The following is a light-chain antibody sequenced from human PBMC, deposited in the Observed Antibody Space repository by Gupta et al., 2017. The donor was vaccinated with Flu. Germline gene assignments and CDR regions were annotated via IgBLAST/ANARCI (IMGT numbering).Light chain of an antibody. V-gene: IGLV2-14*01. CDR3: SSYTSRTTWV. CDR2: EVN. Sequence: QSPLTPPAPMSGSPGQSITISCTGTPLDVGGYHYVSWYQQYPGEDPKLLIYEVNRRSSGTPNRFSGSKSGNTASLTISGLQSEDEADYYCSSYTSRTTWVFGGGTRLTVL. CDR1: PLDVGGYHY. J-gene: IGLJ3*02.